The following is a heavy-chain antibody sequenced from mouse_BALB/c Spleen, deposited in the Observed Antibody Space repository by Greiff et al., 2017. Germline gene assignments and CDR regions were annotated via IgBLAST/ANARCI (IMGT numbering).Heavy chain of an antibody. CDR2: INSNGGST. CDR1: GFTFSSYG. Sequence: EVKLEESGGGLVQPGGSLKLSCAASGFTFSSYGMSWVRQTPDKRLELVATINSNGGSTYYPDSVKGRFTISRDNAKNTLYLQMSSLKSEDTAMYYCARAGWDGFDYWGQGTTLTVSS. J-gene: IGHJ2*01. D-gene: IGHD4-1*01. CDR3: ARAGWDGFDY. V-gene: IGHV5-6-3*01.